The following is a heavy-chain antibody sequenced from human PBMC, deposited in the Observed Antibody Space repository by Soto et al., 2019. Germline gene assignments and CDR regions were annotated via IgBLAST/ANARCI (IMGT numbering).Heavy chain of an antibody. V-gene: IGHV1-2*02. CDR1: GYTFTAYY. J-gene: IGHJ6*02. CDR3: AINMGYYYGRGSGNGQGV. D-gene: IGHD3-10*02. Sequence: QVQLVQSGAEVKEPGDSVRVSCEASGYTFTAYYIHWVRRAPGQGLEWMGWINPKFGDTTYAQDFQGRVSMTRNMSISPVYMELSRLTSDDTAIYYCAINMGYYYGRGSGNGQGVWGQGTTVTVFS. CDR2: INPKFGDT.